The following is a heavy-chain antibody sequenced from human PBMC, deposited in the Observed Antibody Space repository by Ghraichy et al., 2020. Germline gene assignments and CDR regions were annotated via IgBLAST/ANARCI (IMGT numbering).Heavy chain of an antibody. D-gene: IGHD2-21*02. CDR3: ARRAYCGGDCYSGWVY. CDR1: GGTFSSYA. J-gene: IGHJ4*02. CDR2: IIPILGIA. V-gene: IGHV1-69*04. Sequence: SVKVSCKASGGTFSSYAISWVRQAPGQGLEWMGRIIPILGIANYAQKFQGRVTITADKSTSTAYMELSSLRSEDTAVYYCARRAYCGGDCYSGWVYWGQGTLVTVSS.